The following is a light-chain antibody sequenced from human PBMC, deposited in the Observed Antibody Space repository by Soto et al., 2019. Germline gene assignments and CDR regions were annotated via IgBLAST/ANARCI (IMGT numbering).Light chain of an antibody. CDR1: QSLLHSNEHNY. Sequence: DIFITQSPLSLPVIPGEPASISCRSSQSLLHSNEHNYLDWYLQKPGQSPHLLIYLGSNRASGVPGRFSGSGPGTDFTLKISGLEADNIGVYYYIQTPQTFGGGTKVDIK. CDR2: LGS. CDR3: IQTPQT. V-gene: IGKV2-28*01. J-gene: IGKJ4*01.